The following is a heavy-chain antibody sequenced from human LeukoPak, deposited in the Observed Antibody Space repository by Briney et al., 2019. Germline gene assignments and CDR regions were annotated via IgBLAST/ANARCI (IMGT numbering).Heavy chain of an antibody. D-gene: IGHD6-19*01. CDR1: GYSINTGYY. Sequence: SETLSLTCGVSGYSINTGYYWGWIRQPPGKGMVWIGTITHSGTTYYNPSLKSRVTISVDRSNNQFSVKLTSVIATDTAVYYCARGSSGWSYFDHCGQGTLVTVSS. V-gene: IGHV4-38-2*01. CDR2: ITHSGTT. CDR3: ARGSSGWSYFDH. J-gene: IGHJ4*02.